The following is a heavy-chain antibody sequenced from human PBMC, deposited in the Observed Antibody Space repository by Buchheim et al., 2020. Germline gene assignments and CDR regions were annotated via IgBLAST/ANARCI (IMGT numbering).Heavy chain of an antibody. CDR1: GGSISSGGYF. CDR3: ARSSSAGLFDY. V-gene: IGHV4-30-2*01. CDR2: FYHSGNT. J-gene: IGHJ4*02. D-gene: IGHD6-6*01. Sequence: QLQLQESGSGLVKPSQTLSLTCAVSGGSISSGGYFWSWVRQPPGKGLEWIGYFYHSGNTYYNPSLKSRVTISVDRSKNQFSLKLSSVTAADTAVYYCARSSSAGLFDYWGQGTL.